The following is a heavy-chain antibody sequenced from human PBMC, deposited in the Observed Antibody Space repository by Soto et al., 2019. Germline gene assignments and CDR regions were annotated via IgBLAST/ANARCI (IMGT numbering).Heavy chain of an antibody. D-gene: IGHD2-21*02. CDR1: GGTFSSYA. Sequence: SVKVSCKASGGTFSSYAISWVRQAPGQGLEWMGGIIPIFGTANYAQKFQGRVTITADESTSTAYMELSSLRSEDTAVYYCARGVLYCGGDCYPDYGMDVWGQGTTVTV. J-gene: IGHJ6*02. V-gene: IGHV1-69*13. CDR2: IIPIFGTA. CDR3: ARGVLYCGGDCYPDYGMDV.